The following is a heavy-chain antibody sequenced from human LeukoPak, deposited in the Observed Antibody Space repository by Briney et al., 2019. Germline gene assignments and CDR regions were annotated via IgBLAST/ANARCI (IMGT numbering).Heavy chain of an antibody. J-gene: IGHJ6*02. CDR3: ARLVVPSYYGMDV. V-gene: IGHV3-9*01. Sequence: PGRSLRLSCAASGFTFYDYAMHWVRHAPGKGLEWVSGISWNSGSIGYADSVKGRFTISRDNAKNSLYLQMNSLRAEDTALYYCARLVVPSYYGMDVWGQGTTVTVSS. CDR1: GFTFYDYA. D-gene: IGHD2-8*02. CDR2: ISWNSGSI.